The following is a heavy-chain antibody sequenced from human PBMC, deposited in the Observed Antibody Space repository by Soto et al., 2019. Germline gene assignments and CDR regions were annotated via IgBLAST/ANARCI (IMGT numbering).Heavy chain of an antibody. CDR1: GFTFSSYA. CDR3: ARVRFGTYAFDI. D-gene: IGHD3-10*01. J-gene: IGHJ3*02. Sequence: GGSLRLSCAASGFTFSSYAMSWVRQAPGKGLEWVSAISGSGGSTYYADSVKGRFTISRDNSKNTLYLQMNSLRDEDTAVYYCARVRFGTYAFDIWGQGTMVTVSS. CDR2: ISGSGGST. V-gene: IGHV3-23*01.